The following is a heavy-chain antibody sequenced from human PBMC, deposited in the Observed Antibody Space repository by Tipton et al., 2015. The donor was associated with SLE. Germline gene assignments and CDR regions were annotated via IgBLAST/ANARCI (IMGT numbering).Heavy chain of an antibody. CDR2: IYTSGST. CDR3: ASPRGYSGQHYYYMDV. Sequence: LRLSCTVSGGSISSGSFYWSWIRQPAGKGLEWIGHIYTSGSTNYNPSLKSRVTISVGTSKNQFSLKLSSVTAADTAVYYCASPRGYSGQHYYYMDVWGKGTTVTVSS. J-gene: IGHJ6*03. V-gene: IGHV4-61*09. CDR1: GGSISSGSFY. D-gene: IGHD5-12*01.